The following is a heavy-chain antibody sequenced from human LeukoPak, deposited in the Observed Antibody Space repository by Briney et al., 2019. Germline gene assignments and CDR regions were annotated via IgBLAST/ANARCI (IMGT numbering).Heavy chain of an antibody. V-gene: IGHV4-59*01. J-gene: IGHJ3*02. CDR1: GGSISSYY. CDR2: IYYSGST. Sequence: SETLSLTCTVSGGSISSYYWSWIRQPPGKGLEWIGYIYYSGSTNYNPPLKSRVTISVDTSKNQFSLKLSSVTAADTAVYYCARDGSSGWYHKGAFDIWGQGTMVTVSS. CDR3: ARDGSSGWYHKGAFDI. D-gene: IGHD6-19*01.